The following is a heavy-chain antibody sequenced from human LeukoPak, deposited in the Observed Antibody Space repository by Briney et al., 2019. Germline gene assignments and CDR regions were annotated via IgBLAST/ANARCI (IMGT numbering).Heavy chain of an antibody. V-gene: IGHV1-2*02. CDR2: INPNSGGT. Sequence: ASVKVSCKASGYTFTGYYMHWVRQAPGQGLEWMGLINPNSGGTNYAQKFQGRVTMTRDTSISTAYMELSSLRSEDTAVYYCAKEGVTYYDCGGGYQNPSYFDYWGQGTLVTVSS. J-gene: IGHJ4*02. CDR1: GYTFTGYY. CDR3: AKEGVTYYDCGGGYQNPSYFDY. D-gene: IGHD3-3*01.